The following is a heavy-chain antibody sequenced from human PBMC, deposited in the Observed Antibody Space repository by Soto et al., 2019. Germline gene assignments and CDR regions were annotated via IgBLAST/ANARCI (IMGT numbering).Heavy chain of an antibody. CDR1: GFTFSSHG. CDR3: ARDGQYRTDGFDI. D-gene: IGHD5-12*01. V-gene: IGHV3-23*01. Sequence: EAQLLESGGGSVQPGGSLRLSCAASGFTFSSHGMSWIRQAPGKGLEWITRLSRGGGSTYYVDSVKGRFTISRDNAKNTLDLILKSLRVEDTALYYCARDGQYRTDGFDIWGQGTMVTVSS. J-gene: IGHJ3*02. CDR2: LSRGGGST.